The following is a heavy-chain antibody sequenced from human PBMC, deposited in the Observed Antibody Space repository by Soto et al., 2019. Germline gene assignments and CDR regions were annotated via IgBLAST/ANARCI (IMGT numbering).Heavy chain of an antibody. CDR3: ATVALQGWHHPYFDY. J-gene: IGHJ4*02. CDR2: FDPEDGET. CDR1: GYTLTELS. D-gene: IGHD6-19*01. Sequence: GASVKVSCKVSGYTLTELSIHWVRQAPGKGLEWMGGFDPEDGETIYAQKFQGRVTMTEDTSTDTAYMELSSLRSEDTAVYYCATVALQGWHHPYFDYWGQGTLVTVSS. V-gene: IGHV1-24*01.